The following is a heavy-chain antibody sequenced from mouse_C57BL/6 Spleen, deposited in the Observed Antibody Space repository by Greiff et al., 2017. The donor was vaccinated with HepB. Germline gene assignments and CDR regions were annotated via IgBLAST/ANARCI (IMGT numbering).Heavy chain of an antibody. D-gene: IGHD2-1*01. CDR1: GYTFTSYW. CDR2: IDPSDSET. J-gene: IGHJ4*01. CDR3: AREFYGNYERGAMDY. V-gene: IGHV1-52*01. Sequence: VKLQQPGAELVRPGSSVKLSCKASGYTFTSYWMHWVKQRPIQGLEWIGNIDPSDSETHYNQKFKDKATLTVDKSSSTAYMQLSSLTSEDSAVYYCAREFYGNYERGAMDYWGQGTSVTVSS.